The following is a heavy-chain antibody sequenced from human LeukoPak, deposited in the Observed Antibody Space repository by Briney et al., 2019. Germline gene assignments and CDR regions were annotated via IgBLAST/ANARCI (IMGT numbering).Heavy chain of an antibody. CDR2: IIPILGIA. D-gene: IGHD3-10*01. CDR3: ARSYGSGSYFYY. CDR1: GGTFSSYA. J-gene: IGHJ4*02. V-gene: IGHV1-69*04. Sequence: SVKVSCKASGGTFSSYAISWVRQAPGQGLEWMGRIIPILGIANYVQKFQGRVTITADKSTSTAYMELSSLRSEDTAVYYCARSYGSGSYFYYWGQGTLVTVSS.